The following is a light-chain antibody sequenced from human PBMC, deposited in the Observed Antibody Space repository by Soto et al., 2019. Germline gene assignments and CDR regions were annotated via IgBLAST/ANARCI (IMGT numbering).Light chain of an antibody. CDR2: DAS. CDR1: QSISSY. V-gene: IGKV3-11*01. J-gene: IGKJ5*01. CDR3: QQRSNWPPIT. Sequence: ETVFTQSPAPLSFSPGERATLSRRASQSISSYLAWYQQKPGQAPRLLIYDASNRATGIPARFSGSGSGTDFTLTISSLEPEDFAVYYCQQRSNWPPITFGQGTRLEIK.